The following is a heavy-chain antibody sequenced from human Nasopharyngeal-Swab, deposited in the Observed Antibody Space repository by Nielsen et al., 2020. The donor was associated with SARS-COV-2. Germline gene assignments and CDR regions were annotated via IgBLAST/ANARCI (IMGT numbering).Heavy chain of an antibody. J-gene: IGHJ4*02. Sequence: SETLSLTCAVSGGSISSGGYSWSWIRQPPGKGLEWIGYIYHSGSTYYNPSLKSRVTISVDRSKNQFSLKLSSVIAADTAVYYCAREGNSGFDYWGQGTLVTVSP. CDR1: GGSISSGGYS. V-gene: IGHV4-30-2*01. D-gene: IGHD1-26*01. CDR2: IYHSGST. CDR3: AREGNSGFDY.